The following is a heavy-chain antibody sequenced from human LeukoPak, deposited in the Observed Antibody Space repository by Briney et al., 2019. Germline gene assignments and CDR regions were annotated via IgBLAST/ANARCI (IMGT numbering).Heavy chain of an antibody. CDR1: GGSISSGDYY. Sequence: SQTLSLTCTVSGGSISSGDYYWSWIRQPPGKGLEWIGYIYYSGSTYYDPSLKSRVTISVDTSKNQFSLKLSSVTAADTAVYYCARDSNYYDSSGYPHWYFDLWGRGTLVTVSS. D-gene: IGHD3-22*01. CDR3: ARDSNYYDSSGYPHWYFDL. CDR2: IYYSGST. V-gene: IGHV4-30-4*01. J-gene: IGHJ2*01.